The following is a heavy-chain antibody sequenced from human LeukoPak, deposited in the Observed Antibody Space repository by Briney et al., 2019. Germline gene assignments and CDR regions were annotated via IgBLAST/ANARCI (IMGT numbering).Heavy chain of an antibody. CDR2: INPSGGST. V-gene: IGHV1-46*01. CDR3: ARDGWRDYYDSSGYYSR. Sequence: GASVKVSCKASGYTFTSYYMHWVRQAPGQGLEWMGIINPSGGSTSYAQKFQGRVTMTRDASTSTVYMGLSSLRSEDTAVYYCARDGWRDYYDSSGYYSRWGQGTLVTVSS. J-gene: IGHJ4*02. D-gene: IGHD3-22*01. CDR1: GYTFTSYY.